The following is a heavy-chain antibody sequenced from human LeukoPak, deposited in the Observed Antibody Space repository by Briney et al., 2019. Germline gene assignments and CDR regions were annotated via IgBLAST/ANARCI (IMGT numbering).Heavy chain of an antibody. D-gene: IGHD1-14*01. V-gene: IGHV3-23*01. CDR1: EFAFSSYA. J-gene: IGHJ4*02. CDR3: ARSPSDVASKPNYSYN. Sequence: GGSLRLSCAAAEFAFSSYAMSWIRQLPGKGLEWVSAISASGAITNLADSVKGRFLISRDNSKSTLYLQMSSLRAEDTAIYYCARSPSDVASKPNYSYNWGQGTLVSVSS. CDR2: ISASGAIT.